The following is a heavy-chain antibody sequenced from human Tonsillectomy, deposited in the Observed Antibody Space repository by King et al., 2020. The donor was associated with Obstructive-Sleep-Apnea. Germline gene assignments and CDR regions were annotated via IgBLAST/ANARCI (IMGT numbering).Heavy chain of an antibody. V-gene: IGHV4-34*01. CDR2: INHSGST. D-gene: IGHD3-9*01. Sequence: VQLQQWGAGLLKPSETLSLTCAVYGGSFSGYYWSWIRQPPGKGLEWIGEINHSGSTTYNPSLKSRVTISVDTSKNQFSLKLGSVTAADTAVYYCARGPAFLTGLSSCAFDIWGQGTMVTVSS. J-gene: IGHJ3*02. CDR3: ARGPAFLTGLSSCAFDI. CDR1: GGSFSGYY.